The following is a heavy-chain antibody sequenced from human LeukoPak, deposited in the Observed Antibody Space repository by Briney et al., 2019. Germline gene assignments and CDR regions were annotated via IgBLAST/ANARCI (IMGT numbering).Heavy chain of an antibody. Sequence: TSETLSLTCAVSGGSISRSNWWSWVRQPPGKGLEWIGEINHSGSTNYNPSLKSRVTISVDTSKNQFSLKLSSVTAADAAVYYCARHILLWPPYYMDVWGKGTTVTISS. CDR2: INHSGST. CDR1: GGSISRSNW. CDR3: ARHILLWPPYYMDV. V-gene: IGHV4-4*02. J-gene: IGHJ6*03. D-gene: IGHD3-10*01.